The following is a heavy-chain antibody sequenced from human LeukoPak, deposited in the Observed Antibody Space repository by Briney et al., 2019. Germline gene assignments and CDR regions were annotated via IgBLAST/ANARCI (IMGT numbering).Heavy chain of an antibody. Sequence: PGGSLRLSCAASGFTFGGYWMTWVRQAPGKGLEWVANIKQDGSEKYYADSVKGRFTISRDNAKNSLSLQMISLGAEDTAVYYCARNFRVAAPFNYFDYWGQGTLVTVSS. V-gene: IGHV3-7*01. J-gene: IGHJ4*02. D-gene: IGHD2-15*01. CDR3: ARNFRVAAPFNYFDY. CDR1: GFTFGGYW. CDR2: IKQDGSEK.